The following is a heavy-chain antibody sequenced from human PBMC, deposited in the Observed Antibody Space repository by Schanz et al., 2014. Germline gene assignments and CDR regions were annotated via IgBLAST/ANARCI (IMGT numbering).Heavy chain of an antibody. CDR1: GFIFSSYG. J-gene: IGHJ4*02. CDR3: AKDSTHIDIVLVPTAIDY. V-gene: IGHV3-30*02. CDR2: IWYDGSNK. D-gene: IGHD2-2*01. Sequence: QVQLVESGGGVVQPGRSLRLSCAASGFIFSSYGLHWVHQAPGKGLEWVAFIWYDGSNKYYADSVKGRFTISRDNSKNTLYLHMNTLRSEDTAVYYCAKDSTHIDIVLVPTAIDYWGQGTLVTVSS.